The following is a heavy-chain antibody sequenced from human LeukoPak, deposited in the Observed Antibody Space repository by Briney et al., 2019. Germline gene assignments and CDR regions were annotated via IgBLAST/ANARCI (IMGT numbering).Heavy chain of an antibody. J-gene: IGHJ4*02. V-gene: IGHV3-48*04. D-gene: IGHD5-12*01. CDR2: VGISSGNT. CDR1: GFTFIDYS. CDR3: ARDHRYAFDN. Sequence: GGSLRLSCAASGFTFIDYSMNWVRQAPGKGLEWIPYVGISSGNTKYADSVKGRFTISGDSAKNSVFLQMNSLRVEDTAVYYCARDHRYAFDNWGRGTLVTVSS.